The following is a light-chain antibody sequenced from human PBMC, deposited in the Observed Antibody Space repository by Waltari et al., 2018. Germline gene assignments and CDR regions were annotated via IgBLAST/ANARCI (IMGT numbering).Light chain of an antibody. CDR2: GAS. CDR1: QSVTGTY. Sequence: EIVLTQSPGTLSLSPGERATLSCRASQSVTGTYLAWYQQKLGQAPRLLIYGASSRATGVPDRFCGSGSGTDFTLTISRLEPEDFAVYYCQQYSSSPLTFGGGTKVEIK. J-gene: IGKJ4*01. V-gene: IGKV3-20*01. CDR3: QQYSSSPLT.